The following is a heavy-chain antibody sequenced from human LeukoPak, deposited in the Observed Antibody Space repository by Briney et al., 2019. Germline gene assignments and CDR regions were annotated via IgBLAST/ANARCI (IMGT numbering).Heavy chain of an antibody. J-gene: IGHJ5*02. CDR2: LRAYNGNT. D-gene: IGHD1-1*01. V-gene: IGHV1-18*01. CDR3: ARDQVSDTTGGFDP. CDR1: GYTFTSYG. Sequence: GASVKVSCKASGYTFTSYGISWVRQAPGQGLEWMGWLRAYNGNTNYAQKLQGRVTMTTDTSTSTAYMELRSLRSDDTAVYYCARDQVSDTTGGFDPWGQGTLVTVSS.